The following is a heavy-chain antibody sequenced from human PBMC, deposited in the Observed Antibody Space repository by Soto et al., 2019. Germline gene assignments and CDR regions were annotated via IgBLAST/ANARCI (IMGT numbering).Heavy chain of an antibody. V-gene: IGHV1-3*01. J-gene: IGHJ4*02. CDR2: INAGNGNT. D-gene: IGHD2-21*01. Sequence: ASVKVSCKASGYTFTSYNMHWVRQAPGQRLEWMGWINAGNGNTKYSQKFQDRVTITSDTSASTAYMELSSLRSEDTAVYYCARGLLSVIITASDYGGQGTLVTVSS. CDR1: GYTFTSYN. CDR3: ARGLLSVIITASDY.